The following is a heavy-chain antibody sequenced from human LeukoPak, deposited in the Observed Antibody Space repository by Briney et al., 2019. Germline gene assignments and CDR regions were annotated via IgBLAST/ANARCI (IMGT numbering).Heavy chain of an antibody. D-gene: IGHD6-13*01. Sequence: PSETLSLTCTVSGGSISSYYWTWIRQSAGKGLEWIGRINTSGSTNYNPSLRSRVTMSVNTSKNQFSLNLTSVTAADTAVYYCARGVIAAGTSPWGQGTLVTVSS. CDR1: GGSISSYY. CDR2: INTSGST. CDR3: ARGVIAAGTSP. V-gene: IGHV4-4*07. J-gene: IGHJ5*02.